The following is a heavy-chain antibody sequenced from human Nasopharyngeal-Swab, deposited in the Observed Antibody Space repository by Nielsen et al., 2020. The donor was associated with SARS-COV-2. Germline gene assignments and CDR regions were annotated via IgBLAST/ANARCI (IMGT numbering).Heavy chain of an antibody. J-gene: IGHJ5*02. V-gene: IGHV6-1*01. CDR1: GDSVSSNSAA. D-gene: IGHD3-10*01. CDR2: TYYRSKWYN. CDR3: ATIWFGDSGGWFDP. Sequence: SQALSLTCAISGDSVSSNSAAWNWIRQSPSRGLEWLGRTYYRSKWYNDHAVSVKSRITINPDTSKNQFSLQLNSVTPEDTAVYYCATIWFGDSGGWFDPWGQGTLVTVSS.